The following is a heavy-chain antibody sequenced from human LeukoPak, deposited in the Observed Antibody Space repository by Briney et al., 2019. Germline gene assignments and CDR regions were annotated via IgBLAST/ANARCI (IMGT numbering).Heavy chain of an antibody. V-gene: IGHV3-53*01. Sequence: GGSLRLSCAASGFTVSSNYMCWVRQAPGKGPEWVSVIYSGGSTYYADSVKGRFTISRDNSKNTLYFQMKSLRVEDTAVYYCARALWSGYPYWGQGTLVTASS. CDR1: GFTVSSNY. CDR3: ARALWSGYPY. J-gene: IGHJ4*02. D-gene: IGHD3-3*01. CDR2: IYSGGST.